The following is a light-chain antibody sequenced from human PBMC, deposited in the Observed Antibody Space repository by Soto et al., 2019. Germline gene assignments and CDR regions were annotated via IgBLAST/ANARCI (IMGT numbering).Light chain of an antibody. V-gene: IGLV1-40*01. Sequence: QSVLTQPPSVSGAPGQRVTTSCTGSSSNIGAGYDVHWYQQLPGTAPKLLIYGNSNRPSGVPDRFSGSKSGTSASLAITGLQAEDEADYYCQSYDSSLSGGNVFGTGTKVTVL. CDR1: SSNIGAGYD. CDR2: GNS. J-gene: IGLJ1*01. CDR3: QSYDSSLSGGNV.